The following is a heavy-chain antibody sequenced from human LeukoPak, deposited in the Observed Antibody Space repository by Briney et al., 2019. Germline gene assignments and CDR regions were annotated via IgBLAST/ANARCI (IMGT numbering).Heavy chain of an antibody. CDR1: GYSFTSYW. CDR3: ARRGMYYYDSSGYPAFDI. D-gene: IGHD3-22*01. V-gene: IGHV5-51*01. J-gene: IGHJ3*02. Sequence: GESLKISCKGSGYSFTSYWIGWVRQMPGKGLGWMGIIYPGDSDTRYSPSFEGPVTISADKSISTAYPQWSSLKASDTAMSYCARRGMYYYDSSGYPAFDIWGQGTMVTVSS. CDR2: IYPGDSDT.